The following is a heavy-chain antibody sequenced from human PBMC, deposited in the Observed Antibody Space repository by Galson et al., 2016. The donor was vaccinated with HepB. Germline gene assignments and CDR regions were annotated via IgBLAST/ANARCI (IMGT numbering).Heavy chain of an antibody. D-gene: IGHD1-7*01. Sequence: SLRLSCAASGFAFNSHGMHWVRQAPGKGLEWLAVVSSDGSATYYFDSVKGRFGLSRDNPKNILYLHLNSLRIEDTAVYYCAKSGEYWNFGNGNFDCWGQGTLVTVSA. J-gene: IGHJ4*02. CDR1: GFAFNSHG. CDR3: AKSGEYWNFGNGNFDC. CDR2: VSSDGSAT. V-gene: IGHV3-30*18.